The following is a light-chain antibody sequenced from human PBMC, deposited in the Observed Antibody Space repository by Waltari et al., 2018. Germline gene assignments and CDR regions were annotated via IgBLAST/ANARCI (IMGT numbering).Light chain of an antibody. CDR3: QAWDSTVV. V-gene: IGLV3-1*01. CDR2: QDT. CDR1: SSGHKT. Sequence: YELTQPPSVPASPRQPATTPPSVDSSGHKTACWYKQKPGQSPGRAIDQDTKRASGIPDRFSGSKSGNTATLTISGTQAMDEADYYCQAWDSTVVFGGGTKLTVL. J-gene: IGLJ2*01.